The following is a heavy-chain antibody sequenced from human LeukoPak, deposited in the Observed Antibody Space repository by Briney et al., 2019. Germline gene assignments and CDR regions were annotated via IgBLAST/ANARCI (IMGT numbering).Heavy chain of an antibody. V-gene: IGHV4-4*07. D-gene: IGHD4-23*01. CDR1: GVSISSYY. J-gene: IGHJ4*02. Sequence: PSETLSLTCTVSGVSISSYYWSWIRQPAGKGLEWIGRIYSSGSTNYNPSLKSRVTMSVDMSRNQFSLKLSSVTAADTAVYYCARVSPGGNSDYLGQGTLVTVSS. CDR3: ARVSPGGNSDY. CDR2: IYSSGST.